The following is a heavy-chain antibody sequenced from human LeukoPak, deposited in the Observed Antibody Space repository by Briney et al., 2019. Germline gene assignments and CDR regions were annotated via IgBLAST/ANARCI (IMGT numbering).Heavy chain of an antibody. D-gene: IGHD1-26*01. CDR3: VRDRGGAPTVY. J-gene: IGHJ4*02. CDR2: INAGNGNT. Sequence: PVASVSVSCKASGYTFTRYAVHWVRDAPGQRREGMGWINAGNGNTKYSQKFQGRVTITRDTSASTGYMELSSLRSEDTAVYYCVRDRGGAPTVYWGQGTLVTVSS. V-gene: IGHV1-3*01. CDR1: GYTFTRYA.